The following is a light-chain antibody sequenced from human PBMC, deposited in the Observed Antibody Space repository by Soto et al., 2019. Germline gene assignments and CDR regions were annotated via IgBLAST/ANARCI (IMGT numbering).Light chain of an antibody. J-gene: IGLJ3*02. CDR3: TSYTPSGALV. Sequence: QSALTQPASVSGSPGQSITVSCTGTNTDVGGYNYVSWYQHRPGKAPRLMIYEVRNRRSGVSNRFSGSKSGNTASLTISGLQSEDEADYYCTSYTPSGALVFGSGTKLTVL. CDR2: EVR. CDR1: NTDVGGYNY. V-gene: IGLV2-14*01.